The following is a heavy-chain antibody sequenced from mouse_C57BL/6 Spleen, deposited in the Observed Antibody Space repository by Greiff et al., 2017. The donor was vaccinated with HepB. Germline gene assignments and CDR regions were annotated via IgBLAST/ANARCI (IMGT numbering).Heavy chain of an antibody. Sequence: QVQLQQPGTELVKPGASVKLSCKASGYTFTSYWMHWVKQRPGQGLEWIGNINPSNGGTNYNEKFKSKATLTVDKSSSTAYMQLSSLTSEDSAVYYCARSKVYGYDVYAMDYWGQGTSVTVSS. CDR3: ARSKVYGYDVYAMDY. D-gene: IGHD2-2*01. V-gene: IGHV1-53*01. CDR1: GYTFTSYW. J-gene: IGHJ4*01. CDR2: INPSNGGT.